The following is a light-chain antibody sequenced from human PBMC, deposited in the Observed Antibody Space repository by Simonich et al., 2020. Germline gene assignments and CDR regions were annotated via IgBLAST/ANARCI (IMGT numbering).Light chain of an antibody. J-gene: IGKJ2*01. CDR2: WAA. CDR1: QIFLYSSNNKNN. V-gene: IGKV4-1*01. CDR3: QQYYSTSMYT. Sequence: DIVMTQSPDSLAVSLGERATINCKSSQIFLYSSNNKNNLAWYQQKPGQPPKLLIYWAATRESGVPDRFSGSGSGTDFTLTISSLQAEDVAVYYCQQYYSTSMYTFGQGTKLEIK.